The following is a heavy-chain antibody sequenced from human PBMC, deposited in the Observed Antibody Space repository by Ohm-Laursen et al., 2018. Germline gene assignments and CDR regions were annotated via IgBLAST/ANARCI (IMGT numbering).Heavy chain of an antibody. CDR1: GFTFSSYA. CDR2: ISGSGGST. Sequence: SLRLSCAASGFTFSSYAMSWVRQAPGKGLEWVSGISGSGGSTYYGDSVKGRFTISRDNAENSLYLQMNSLRADDTAVYYCAREQFDYNVPLPRGGMDVWGQGTTVTVSS. V-gene: IGHV3-23*01. CDR3: AREQFDYNVPLPRGGMDV. J-gene: IGHJ6*02. D-gene: IGHD4/OR15-4a*01.